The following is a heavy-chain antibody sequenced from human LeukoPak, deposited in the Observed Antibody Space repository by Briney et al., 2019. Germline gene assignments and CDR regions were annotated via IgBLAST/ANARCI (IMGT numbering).Heavy chain of an antibody. J-gene: IGHJ4*02. CDR2: IKQDGSEK. Sequence: PGGSLRLSCAASGFTFRSYWMSWVRQAPGKGLEWVANIKQDGSEKYYVDSVKGRFTISRDNAKNSLYLQMNSLRAEDTAVYYCARGSDFWSGYYLGYWGQGTLVTVSS. D-gene: IGHD3-3*01. CDR3: ARGSDFWSGYYLGY. V-gene: IGHV3-7*01. CDR1: GFTFRSYW.